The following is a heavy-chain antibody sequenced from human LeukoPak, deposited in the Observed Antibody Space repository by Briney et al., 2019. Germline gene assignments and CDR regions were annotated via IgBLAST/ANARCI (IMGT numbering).Heavy chain of an antibody. V-gene: IGHV4-39*01. CDR1: GGSISSNSYY. D-gene: IGHD1-20*01. J-gene: IGHJ4*02. CDR3: ARYLSMYNWND. CDR2: IFHSGST. Sequence: PSETLSLTCTVSGGSISSNSYYWGWIRQPPGKGLEWIGSIFHSGSTYYNPSLKSRVTISVDTSKNQFSLKLSSVTAADTAVYYCARYLSMYNWNDLGQGTLVTVSS.